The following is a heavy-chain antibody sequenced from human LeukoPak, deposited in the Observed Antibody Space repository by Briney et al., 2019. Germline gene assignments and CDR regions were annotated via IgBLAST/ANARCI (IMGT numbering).Heavy chain of an antibody. CDR3: ARDNSRYDSSGPDPWYFDL. D-gene: IGHD3-22*01. Sequence: GGSLRLSCAASGFTFSSYSMNWVRQAPGKGLEWVSSISSSSSYIYYADSVKGRFTISRDNAKNSLYLQMNSLRAEDSAVYFCARDNSRYDSSGPDPWYFDLWGRGTLVTVSS. CDR2: ISSSSSYI. J-gene: IGHJ2*01. CDR1: GFTFSSYS. V-gene: IGHV3-21*01.